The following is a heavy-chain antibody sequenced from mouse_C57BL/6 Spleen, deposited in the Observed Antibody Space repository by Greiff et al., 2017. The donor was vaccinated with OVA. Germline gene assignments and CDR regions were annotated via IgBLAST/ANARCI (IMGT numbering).Heavy chain of an antibody. CDR2: INYDGSSI. V-gene: IGHV5-16*01. CDR1: GFTFSDYY. D-gene: IGHD2-10*02. Sequence: EVQLVESVGGLVQPGSSMKLSCTASGFTFSDYYMAWVRQDPEKGLEWVANINYDGSSIYYVDSLKCRFIISRDNAKNILYLQMSSLKSEDTTTYYCTSAGYDYFDYWGQGTTLTVSS. CDR3: TSAGYDYFDY. J-gene: IGHJ2*01.